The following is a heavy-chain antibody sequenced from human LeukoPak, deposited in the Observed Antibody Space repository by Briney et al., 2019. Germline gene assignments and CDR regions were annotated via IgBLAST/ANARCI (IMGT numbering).Heavy chain of an antibody. V-gene: IGHV3-30-3*01. J-gene: IGHJ4*02. Sequence: PGGSLRLSCAASGFTFSSYATHWVRQAPGKGLEWVAVISYDGSNKYYADSVKGRFTISRDNSKNTLYLQMNSLRAEDTAVYYCARGFARYYDILTGPQHFDYWGQGTLVTVSS. CDR3: ARGFARYYDILTGPQHFDY. CDR2: ISYDGSNK. CDR1: GFTFSSYA. D-gene: IGHD3-9*01.